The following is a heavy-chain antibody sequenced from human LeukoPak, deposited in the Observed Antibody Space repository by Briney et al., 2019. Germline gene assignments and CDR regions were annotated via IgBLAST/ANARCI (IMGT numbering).Heavy chain of an antibody. V-gene: IGHV4-4*07. D-gene: IGHD6-6*01. CDR3: ARDSVRGIAARPEWYFDF. CDR1: GGSISSYY. J-gene: IGHJ2*01. Sequence: SETLSLTCTVSGGSISSYYWSWIRQPAGKGLEWIGRIYTSGSTNYNPSLKSRVTMSVDTSKNQFSLKLSSVTAADTAVYYCARDSVRGIAARPEWYFDFWGRGTLVTVSS. CDR2: IYTSGST.